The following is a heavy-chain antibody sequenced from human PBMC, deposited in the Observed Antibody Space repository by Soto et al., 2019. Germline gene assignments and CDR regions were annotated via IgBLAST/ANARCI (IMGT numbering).Heavy chain of an antibody. V-gene: IGHV3-23*01. Sequence: GGSLRLSCAASGFTFNNYAMSWVRQAPGKGLEWVSTIGGSGSYTYYADSVKGRFTISRDNSKNTLYLQMNSLRAGDTAIYYCAKGAYDSSRSSTDYWGQGTLVTVSS. CDR3: AKGAYDSSRSSTDY. CDR1: GFTFNNYA. J-gene: IGHJ4*02. CDR2: IGGSGSYT. D-gene: IGHD3-22*01.